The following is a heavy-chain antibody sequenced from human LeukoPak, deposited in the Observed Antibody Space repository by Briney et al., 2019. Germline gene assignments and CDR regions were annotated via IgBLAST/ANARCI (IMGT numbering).Heavy chain of an antibody. CDR2: IYPGDSDT. Sequence: GESLKIPCKGSGYSFTSYWIGWVRQMPGKGLEWVGVIYPGDSDTRYSPSFRGQVSISADKSIRPAYLRLSSLKASDTAMYYCARAITDCGGDCYYYFDYWGQGTLVTVSS. D-gene: IGHD2-21*02. CDR3: ARAITDCGGDCYYYFDY. CDR1: GYSFTSYW. J-gene: IGHJ4*02. V-gene: IGHV5-51*01.